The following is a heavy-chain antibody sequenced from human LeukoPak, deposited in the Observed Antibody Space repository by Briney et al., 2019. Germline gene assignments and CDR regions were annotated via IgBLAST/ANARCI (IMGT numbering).Heavy chain of an antibody. CDR3: AILTRRDGNNPFDY. D-gene: IGHD5-24*01. J-gene: IGHJ4*02. Sequence: TGGSLRLSCAASGFTFSTYAMSWVRQAPGKGLEWVSAISGSGSTTYYTDSVKGRFTISRDNSKNTLYLQMNSLRAEDTAVYYCAILTRRDGNNPFDYWGQGTLVTVSS. CDR2: ISGSGSTT. V-gene: IGHV3-23*01. CDR1: GFTFSTYA.